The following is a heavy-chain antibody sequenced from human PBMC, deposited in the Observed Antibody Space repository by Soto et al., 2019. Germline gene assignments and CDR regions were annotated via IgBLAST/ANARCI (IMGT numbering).Heavy chain of an antibody. CDR3: ASFRDHFAFDI. V-gene: IGHV1-18*01. Sequence: ASVKVSCQASGYTFTSYGISWVRQAPGQGLEWMGWISAYNGNTNYAQKLQGRVTMNTDTSTSTAYMELRSLRSDDTAVYYCASFRDHFAFDIWGQGTMVTVSS. J-gene: IGHJ3*02. CDR1: GYTFTSYG. D-gene: IGHD2-21*01. CDR2: ISAYNGNT.